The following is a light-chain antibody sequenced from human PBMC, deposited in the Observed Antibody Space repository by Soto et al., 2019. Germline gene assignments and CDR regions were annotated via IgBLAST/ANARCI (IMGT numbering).Light chain of an antibody. CDR1: QSVSNSY. CDR3: QHYDSSPT. Sequence: EIVLTQSPGTLSLSPGERATLSCRASQSVSNSYLAWYQQKPGQAPRLLIYGASSRATGIPDRFSGSGSGTDFPLTISRLEPEDFAVFYCQHYDSSPTFGGGTKVEIK. V-gene: IGKV3-20*01. CDR2: GAS. J-gene: IGKJ4*01.